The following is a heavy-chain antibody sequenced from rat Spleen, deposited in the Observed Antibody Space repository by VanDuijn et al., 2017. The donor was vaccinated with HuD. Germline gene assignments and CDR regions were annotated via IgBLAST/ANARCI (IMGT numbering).Heavy chain of an antibody. CDR3: ARRHYGYTDYFDY. Sequence: EVQLVESGGGLVQPGRSMQLSCAASGFTFSNYDMAWVRQAPTKGLEWVASLSYDGSSTYYRDSVKGRFTISRDNAKRTLYLQMDSLRSEDTATYYCARRHYGYTDYFDYWGQGVMVTVSS. J-gene: IGHJ2*01. CDR1: GFTFSNYD. CDR2: LSYDGSST. D-gene: IGHD1-9*01. V-gene: IGHV5-25*01.